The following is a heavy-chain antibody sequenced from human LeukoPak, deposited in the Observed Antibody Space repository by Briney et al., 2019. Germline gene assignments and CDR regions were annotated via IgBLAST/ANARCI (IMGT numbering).Heavy chain of an antibody. D-gene: IGHD3-22*01. V-gene: IGHV3-74*01. CDR3: ARDPDSGGYSTFQL. CDR1: GFTFSSYW. Sequence: GGSLRLSCAASGFTFSSYWMHWVRQAPGKGLVWVSRIKGDGSSTTYADTVKGRFTISRDNAKKMLYLQMNSLRAEDTAVYYCARDPDSGGYSTFQLWGQGTLVTVSS. CDR2: IKGDGSST. J-gene: IGHJ1*01.